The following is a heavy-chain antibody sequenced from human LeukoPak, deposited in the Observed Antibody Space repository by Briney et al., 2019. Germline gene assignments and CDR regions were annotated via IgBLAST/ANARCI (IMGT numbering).Heavy chain of an antibody. V-gene: IGHV1-8*01. Sequence: ASVKVSCKASGYTFTSYDINWVRQATGQGLEWMGWMNPNSGNTGYAQKFQGRVTMARNTSISTAYMELSSLRSEDTAVYYCARVVLVHRRGWSRPPNWFDPWGQGTLVTVSS. D-gene: IGHD6-19*01. CDR1: GYTFTSYD. CDR2: MNPNSGNT. J-gene: IGHJ5*02. CDR3: ARVVLVHRRGWSRPPNWFDP.